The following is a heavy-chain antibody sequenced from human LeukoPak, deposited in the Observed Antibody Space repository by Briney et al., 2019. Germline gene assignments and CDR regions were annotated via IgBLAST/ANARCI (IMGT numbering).Heavy chain of an antibody. Sequence: ASVKVSCKATGFTFTNYDINWVRQATGQGLEWMGWMNPINGNTGYAQKFQGRVTITRDMSTSTAYMELSSLRSEDTAVYYCAAGDTATLGGDYWGQGTLVTVSS. CDR1: GFTFTNYD. J-gene: IGHJ4*02. D-gene: IGHD5-18*01. CDR2: MNPINGNT. V-gene: IGHV1-8*01. CDR3: AAGDTATLGGDY.